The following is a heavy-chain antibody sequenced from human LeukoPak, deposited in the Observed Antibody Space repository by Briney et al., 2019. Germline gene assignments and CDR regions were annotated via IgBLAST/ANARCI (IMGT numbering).Heavy chain of an antibody. V-gene: IGHV3-11*01. CDR1: GFTFEDYE. Sequence: GGSLRLSCEASGFTFEDYEMSWFRQAPGKGPEWILYISATGNTKYYADSVRGRFSNSRDNAKSSLYLQMSTLRVEDTAVYYCARDRAFGVDFDYWGQGTLVTVSS. CDR3: ARDRAFGVDFDY. J-gene: IGHJ4*02. D-gene: IGHD3-16*01. CDR2: ISATGNTK.